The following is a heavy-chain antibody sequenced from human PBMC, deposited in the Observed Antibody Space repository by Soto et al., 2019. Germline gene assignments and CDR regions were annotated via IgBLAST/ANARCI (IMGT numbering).Heavy chain of an antibody. J-gene: IGHJ4*02. V-gene: IGHV4-39*01. CDR1: GGSISSSSYY. CDR2: IYYSGST. Sequence: SETLSLTCTVSGGSISSSSYYWGWIRQPPGKGLEWIGSIYYSGSTYYNPSLKSRVTISADTSKNQFSLKLSSVTAADTAVYYCGSQQWGSFDYWGQGTLVTVSS. D-gene: IGHD6-19*01. CDR3: GSQQWGSFDY.